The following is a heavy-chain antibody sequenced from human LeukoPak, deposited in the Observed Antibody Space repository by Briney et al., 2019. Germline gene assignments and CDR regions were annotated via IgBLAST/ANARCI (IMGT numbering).Heavy chain of an antibody. CDR1: GFSFSIYG. J-gene: IGHJ6*02. CDR2: ISYEGSAK. D-gene: IGHD4-23*01. Sequence: GRSLRLSCAASGFSFSIYGMHWVRQAPGKGLEWVALISYEGSAKYYPDSVKGRFTISRDNSKNTLYLQMNSLRAEDTAVYYCAKVPQDYGSNSADDYSMDVWGQGTTVTVSS. CDR3: AKVPQDYGSNSADDYSMDV. V-gene: IGHV3-30*18.